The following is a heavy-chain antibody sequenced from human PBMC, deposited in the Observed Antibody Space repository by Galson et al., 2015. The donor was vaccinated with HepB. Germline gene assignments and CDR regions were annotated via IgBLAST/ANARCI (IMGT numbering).Heavy chain of an antibody. CDR1: GFTFSSYG. V-gene: IGHV3-30*19. CDR2: ISYDGSNK. Sequence: SLRLSCAASGFTFSSYGMHWVRQAPGKGLEWVAVISYDGSNKYYADSVKGRFTISRDNSKNTLYLQMNSLRAEDTAVYYCARSVVVAAHVDYWGQGTLVTVSS. CDR3: ARSVVVAAHVDY. J-gene: IGHJ4*02. D-gene: IGHD2-15*01.